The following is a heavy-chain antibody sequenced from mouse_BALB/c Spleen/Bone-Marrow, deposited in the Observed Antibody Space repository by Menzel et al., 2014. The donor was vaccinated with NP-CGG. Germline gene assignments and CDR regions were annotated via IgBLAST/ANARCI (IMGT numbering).Heavy chain of an antibody. J-gene: IGHJ2*01. Sequence: LVESGAALVRPGTSVKVSCKASGYAFTNYLIDWVKRRPGQGLEWIGVINPGSGGTTYNEKFKGRTTLTADKSSNTAYMQLSSLTSDDSAVYFCATNWGDYWGQGTTLTVSS. CDR3: ATNWGDY. V-gene: IGHV1-54*01. CDR1: GYAFTNYL. CDR2: INPGSGGT. D-gene: IGHD4-1*01.